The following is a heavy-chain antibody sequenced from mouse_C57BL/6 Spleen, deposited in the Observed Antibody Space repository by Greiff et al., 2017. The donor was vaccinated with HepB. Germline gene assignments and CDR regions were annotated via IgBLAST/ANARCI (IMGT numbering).Heavy chain of an antibody. CDR1: GYAFSSSW. Sequence: VQLQQSGPELVKPGASVKISCKASGYAFSSSWMNWVKQRPGKGLEWIGRIYPGDGDTNYNGKFKGKATLTADKSSSTAYMQLSSLTSEDSAVYFGARTIYYDYDWFAYWGQGTLVTVSA. D-gene: IGHD2-4*01. CDR3: ARTIYYDYDWFAY. CDR2: IYPGDGDT. J-gene: IGHJ3*01. V-gene: IGHV1-82*01.